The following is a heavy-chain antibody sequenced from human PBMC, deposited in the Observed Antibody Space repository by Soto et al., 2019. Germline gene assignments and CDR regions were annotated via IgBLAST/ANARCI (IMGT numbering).Heavy chain of an antibody. CDR3: ARTEDCSGGSCYSYYFDY. D-gene: IGHD2-15*01. CDR1: GFTLGTYA. J-gene: IGHJ4*02. CDR2: ISYDGSNK. V-gene: IGHV3-30-3*01. Sequence: QVQLVESGGGLVKPGGSLRLSCAASGFTLGTYAMHWARRVPAKGRGGGAVISYDGSNKYYADSVKGRFTISRDNSKNTLYLQMNSLRAEDTAVYYCARTEDCSGGSCYSYYFDYWGQGTLVTVSS.